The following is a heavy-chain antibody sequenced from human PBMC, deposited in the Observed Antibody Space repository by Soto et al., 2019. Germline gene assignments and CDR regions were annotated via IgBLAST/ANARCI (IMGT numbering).Heavy chain of an antibody. J-gene: IGHJ3*02. CDR3: AKDMDYGDIGYYSSGAFDI. CDR2: ISGSGGST. CDR1: GFTFSSYA. V-gene: IGHV3-23*01. D-gene: IGHD3-22*01. Sequence: GGSLRLSCAASGFTFSSYAMSWVRQAPGKGLEWVSAISGSGGSTYYADSVKGRFTISRDNSKNTLYLQMNSLRAEDTAVYYCAKDMDYGDIGYYSSGAFDIWGQGTMVTVSS.